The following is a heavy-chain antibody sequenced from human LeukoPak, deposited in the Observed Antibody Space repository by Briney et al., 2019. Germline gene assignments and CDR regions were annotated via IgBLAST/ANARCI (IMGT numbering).Heavy chain of an antibody. V-gene: IGHV4-59*01. CDR1: GGSISSYY. J-gene: IGHJ6*02. CDR3: ARDRSSYGPRIHYYGMDV. CDR2: IYYSGST. Sequence: SETLSLTCTVSGGSISSYYWSWIRQPPGKGLEWMGYIYYSGSTNYNPSLKSRVTISVDTSKNQFSLKLSSVTAADTAVYYCARDRSSYGPRIHYYGMDVWGQGTTVTVSS. D-gene: IGHD5-18*01.